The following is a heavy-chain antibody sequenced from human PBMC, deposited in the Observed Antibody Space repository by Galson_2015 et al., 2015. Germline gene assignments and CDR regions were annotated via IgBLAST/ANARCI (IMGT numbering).Heavy chain of an antibody. CDR3: AHTFWSGHYYFDY. D-gene: IGHD3-3*01. Sequence: SLRLSCAASGFTFSSYAMSWVRRAPGKGLEWVSVIGGSGVTTYYAESAKGRFTISRDNSKNTLYLQMNGLRAEDTAIYYCAHTFWSGHYYFDYWGQGTLVTVSS. CDR1: GFTFSSYA. V-gene: IGHV3-23*01. CDR2: IGGSGVTT. J-gene: IGHJ4*02.